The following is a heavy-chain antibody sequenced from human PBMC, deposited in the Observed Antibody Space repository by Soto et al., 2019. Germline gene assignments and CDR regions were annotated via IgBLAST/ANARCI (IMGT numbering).Heavy chain of an antibody. CDR3: ARVWPQDLMRLVLLGMDV. D-gene: IGHD6-19*01. Sequence: VPPGGSLRLSCAASGFTFSSYSMNWVRQAPGKGLEWVSYISSSSSTIYYADSVKGRFTISRDNAKNSLYLQMNSLRDEDTAVYYCARVWPQDLMRLVLLGMDVWGQGTTVTVSS. V-gene: IGHV3-48*02. CDR1: GFTFSSYS. J-gene: IGHJ6*02. CDR2: ISSSSSTI.